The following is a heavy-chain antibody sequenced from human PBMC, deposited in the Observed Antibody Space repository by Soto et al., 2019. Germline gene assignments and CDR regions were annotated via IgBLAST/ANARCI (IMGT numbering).Heavy chain of an antibody. CDR3: AREGKQLSRYGGDFDY. Sequence: SETLSLTCAVYGGSFSGYYWSWIRQPPGKGLEWIGEINHSGSTDYNPSLKSRVTISVDTSKNQFSLKVTSVTAADTAVYFCAREGKQLSRYGGDFDYWGQGILVTVSS. D-gene: IGHD3-16*01. CDR2: INHSGST. CDR1: GGSFSGYY. J-gene: IGHJ4*02. V-gene: IGHV4-34*01.